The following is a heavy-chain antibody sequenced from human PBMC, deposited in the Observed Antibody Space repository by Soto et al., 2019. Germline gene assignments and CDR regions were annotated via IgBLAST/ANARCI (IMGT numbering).Heavy chain of an antibody. V-gene: IGHV3-33*01. J-gene: IGHJ6*02. CDR2: IWYDGSNK. Sequence: GGSLRLSCAASGFTFSSYGMHWVRQAPGKGLEWVAVIWYDGSNKYYADSVKGRFTISRDNSKNTLYLQMNSLRAEDTAVYYCARDASLNTPNIVVVPAAILIGMDVWGQGTTVTVSS. CDR1: GFTFSSYG. D-gene: IGHD2-2*01. CDR3: ARDASLNTPNIVVVPAAILIGMDV.